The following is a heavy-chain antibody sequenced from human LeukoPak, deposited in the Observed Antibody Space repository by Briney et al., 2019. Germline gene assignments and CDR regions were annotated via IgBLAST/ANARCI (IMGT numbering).Heavy chain of an antibody. Sequence: SQTLSLTCAIFGDSVSSNSAAWNWIRQSPSRGLEWLGRTYYRSKWYNDYAVSVKSRIITNPDTSKNQFSLQLSSVTPEDTAVYYCARILGVASLDAFDVWGQGTMVTVSS. CDR3: ARILGVASLDAFDV. CDR1: GDSVSSNSAA. D-gene: IGHD2-8*02. CDR2: TYYRSKWYN. J-gene: IGHJ3*01. V-gene: IGHV6-1*01.